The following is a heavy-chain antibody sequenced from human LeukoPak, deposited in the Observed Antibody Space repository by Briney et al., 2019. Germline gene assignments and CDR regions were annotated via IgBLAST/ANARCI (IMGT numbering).Heavy chain of an antibody. CDR3: AKNGKDNYDMFFDY. Sequence: PGGSLRLSCAASGFSFSNYAMNWVRQSPGKGLEWVPSLGDNDGRTFYADSVKGRFTISRDNSKNTLYLQMNSLRAEDTAIYYCAKNGKDNYDMFFDYWGQGTLVTVSS. CDR1: GFSFSNYA. J-gene: IGHJ4*02. V-gene: IGHV3-23*01. CDR2: LGDNDGRT. D-gene: IGHD3-9*01.